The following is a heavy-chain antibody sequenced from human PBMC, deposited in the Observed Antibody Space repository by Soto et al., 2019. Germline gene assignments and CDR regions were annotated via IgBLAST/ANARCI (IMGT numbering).Heavy chain of an antibody. J-gene: IGHJ6*02. D-gene: IGHD2-15*01. CDR3: ARLLCSGGSCYYYYYGMDV. V-gene: IGHV5-51*01. Sequence: GESLKISCNGSGYSFTSYWIGWVRQMPGKGLEWMGIIYPGDSDTRYSPSFQGQVTISADKSISTAYLQWSSLKASDTAMYYCARLLCSGGSCYYYYYGMDVWGQGTTVTVSS. CDR1: GYSFTSYW. CDR2: IYPGDSDT.